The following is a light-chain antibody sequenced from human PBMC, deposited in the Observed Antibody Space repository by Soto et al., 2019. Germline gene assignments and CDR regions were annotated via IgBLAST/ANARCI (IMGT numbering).Light chain of an antibody. CDR1: SSDVGGYNY. CDR2: EVS. CDR3: SSYTSSSTRV. V-gene: IGLV2-14*01. J-gene: IGLJ1*01. Sequence: QSVLTQPASVSGSPGQSITISCIGTSSDVGGYNYVSWYQHHPGKAPELMIFEVSNRPSGVSHRFSGSKSGNTASLTISGLQTEDEGDYYRSSYTSSSTRVFGTGTKVTVL.